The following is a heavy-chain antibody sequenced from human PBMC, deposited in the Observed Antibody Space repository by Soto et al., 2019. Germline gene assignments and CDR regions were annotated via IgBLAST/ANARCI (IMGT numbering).Heavy chain of an antibody. Sequence: PSETLSLTCTVSGGSISSSSYYWGWIRQPPGKGLEWIGSIYYSGSTYYNPSLKSRVTISVDTSKNQFSLKLSSVTAADTAVYYCARHGVNYGYSPRGAMDVWGQGTTVTVSS. CDR3: ARHGVNYGYSPRGAMDV. CDR2: IYYSGST. D-gene: IGHD5-18*01. V-gene: IGHV4-39*01. CDR1: GGSISSSSYY. J-gene: IGHJ6*02.